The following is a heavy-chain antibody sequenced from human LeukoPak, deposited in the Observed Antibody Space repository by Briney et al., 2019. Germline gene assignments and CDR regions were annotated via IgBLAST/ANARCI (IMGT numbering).Heavy chain of an antibody. CDR2: IIPIFGTA. CDR1: GGTFSSYA. D-gene: IGHD4-17*01. Sequence: ASVKVSCKASGGTFSSYAISWVRQAPGQGLEWMGGIIPIFGTANYAQKFQGRVTITADKTTSTAYMELSSLRSEDTAVYYCARDPDYGDYKYFDYWGQGTLVTVSS. J-gene: IGHJ4*02. CDR3: ARDPDYGDYKYFDY. V-gene: IGHV1-69*06.